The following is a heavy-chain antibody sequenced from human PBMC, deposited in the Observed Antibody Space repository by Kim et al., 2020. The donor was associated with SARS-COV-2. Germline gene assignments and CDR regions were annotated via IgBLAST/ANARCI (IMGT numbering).Heavy chain of an antibody. CDR3: ARGRAGVVPAPILGLGPHYGYFIMDV. CDR1: SGSFSGHY. J-gene: IGHJ6*02. D-gene: IGHD2-2*02. Sequence: SETLSLTCAVYSGSFSGHYWSWIRQPPGKGLEWIGKIHESGSANYNPSLMSRVSISIDGSKNQFSLKLSSVTAADTGFYYCARGRAGVVPAPILGLGPHYGYFIMDVWGHGTTVTVSS. V-gene: IGHV4-34*01. CDR2: IHESGSA.